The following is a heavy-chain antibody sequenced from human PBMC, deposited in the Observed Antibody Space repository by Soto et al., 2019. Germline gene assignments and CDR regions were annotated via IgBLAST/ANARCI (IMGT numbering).Heavy chain of an antibody. CDR1: GGSISSGGYY. CDR2: IYYSGST. D-gene: IGHD5-18*01. J-gene: IGHJ5*02. Sequence: SETLSLTCTVSGGSISSGGYYWSWIRQRPGKGLEWIGYIYYSGSTYYNPSLKSRVTISVDTSKNQFSLKLSSVTAADTAVYYCARNGYDGNNWFDPWGQGTLVTVSS. CDR3: ARNGYDGNNWFDP. V-gene: IGHV4-31*03.